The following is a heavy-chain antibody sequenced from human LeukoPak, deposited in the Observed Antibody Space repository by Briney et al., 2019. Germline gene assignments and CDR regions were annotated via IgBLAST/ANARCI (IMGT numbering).Heavy chain of an antibody. V-gene: IGHV1-8*01. CDR3: ARDHGYSSSGAYYYYMDV. J-gene: IGHJ6*03. Sequence: ASVKVSCKASGYTFTSYDINWVRQATGQGLEWMGWMNPNSGNTGYAQKFQGRVTMTRNTSISTAYMELSSLRSEDTAVYYCARDHGYSSSGAYYYYMDVWGKGTTVTVSS. CDR1: GYTFTSYD. D-gene: IGHD6-6*01. CDR2: MNPNSGNT.